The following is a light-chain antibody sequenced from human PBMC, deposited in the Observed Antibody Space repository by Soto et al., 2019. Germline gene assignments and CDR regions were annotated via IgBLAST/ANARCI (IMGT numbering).Light chain of an antibody. Sequence: EVVMTQSPATLSVSPGERATLSCRASQSVSSSLAWYQQKPGQAPRLLIYGASTRATGIPAWFSGSGSGTEFTLTISSLQSEDFAVYYCQHYNNWPLTFGGGTKVEIK. V-gene: IGKV3-15*01. CDR1: QSVSSS. CDR2: GAS. J-gene: IGKJ4*01. CDR3: QHYNNWPLT.